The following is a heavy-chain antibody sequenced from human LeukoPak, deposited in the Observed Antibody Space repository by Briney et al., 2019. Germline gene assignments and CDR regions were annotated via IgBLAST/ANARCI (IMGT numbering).Heavy chain of an antibody. CDR1: GFTFSSYA. Sequence: GGSLRLSCAATGFTFSSYAMSWVRQAPGKGLEWVSSISSSGGNTYYAGSVRGRFTISRDNSKNTLYLQMSSLRAEDTALYFCATLNTPFDYWGQGILVTVSS. CDR3: ATLNTPFDY. V-gene: IGHV3-23*01. D-gene: IGHD2-15*01. CDR2: ISSSGGNT. J-gene: IGHJ4*02.